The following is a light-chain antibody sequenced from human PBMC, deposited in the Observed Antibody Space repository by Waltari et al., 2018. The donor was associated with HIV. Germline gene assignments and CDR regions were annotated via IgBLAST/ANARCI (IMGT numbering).Light chain of an antibody. CDR3: QQFNSYPLT. CDR1: QGISSA. J-gene: IGKJ4*01. CDR2: DAS. Sequence: AIQLTQSPSSLSASVGDRVIITCRASQGISSALAWYQQKPGKVPKLLIYDASSLESGVPSRFSGSGSGTDFTLTISSLQPEDFATFYCQQFNSYPLTFGGGTKVEIK. V-gene: IGKV1-13*02.